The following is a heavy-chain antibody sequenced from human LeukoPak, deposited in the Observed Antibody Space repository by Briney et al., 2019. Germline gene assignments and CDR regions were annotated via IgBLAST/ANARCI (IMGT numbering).Heavy chain of an antibody. CDR3: AVGYSSGWAIGWYFDY. Sequence: SVKVSCKASGGTFSSYAISWVRQAPGQGLEWMGGIIPIFGTANYAQKFQGRATITADKSTSTAYMELSSLRSEDTAVYYCAVGYSSGWAIGWYFDYWGQGTLVTVSS. D-gene: IGHD6-19*01. CDR1: GGTFSSYA. CDR2: IIPIFGTA. J-gene: IGHJ4*02. V-gene: IGHV1-69*06.